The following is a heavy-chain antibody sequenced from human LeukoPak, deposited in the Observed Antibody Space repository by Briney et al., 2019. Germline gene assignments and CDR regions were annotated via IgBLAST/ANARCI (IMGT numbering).Heavy chain of an antibody. CDR3: AKDLQPLLEYSRSAGIDY. V-gene: IGHV3-23*01. Sequence: GGSLRLSCAASGFTFSSYAMNWVRQAPGKGLEWFSTIFSSGCSTYSADCVKGRFTISRDKSKNTLYLQMNSLRAEDTAVYYCAKDLQPLLEYSRSAGIDYWGQGTLVTVSS. J-gene: IGHJ4*02. CDR1: GFTFSSYA. CDR2: IFSSGCST. D-gene: IGHD6-6*01.